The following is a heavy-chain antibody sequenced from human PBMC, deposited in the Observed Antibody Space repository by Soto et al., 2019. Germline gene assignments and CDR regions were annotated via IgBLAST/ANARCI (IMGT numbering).Heavy chain of an antibody. CDR3: AKDRDSGHDFGDFDY. CDR2: ISGSGTNK. V-gene: IGHV3-23*01. D-gene: IGHD5-12*01. CDR1: GFTFTNYA. J-gene: IGHJ4*02. Sequence: GGSLRLSCAASGFTFTNYAMTWVRQAPGKGLEWVSGISGSGTNKYYIDSVKGRFTISRDNSKGTLYLEMNSLRAEDTAVYYCAKDRDSGHDFGDFDYWGQGALVTVSS.